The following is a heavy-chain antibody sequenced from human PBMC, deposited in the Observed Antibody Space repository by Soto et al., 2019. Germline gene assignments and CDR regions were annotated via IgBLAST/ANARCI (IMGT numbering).Heavy chain of an antibody. CDR3: ARGRTYGMDV. J-gene: IGHJ6*02. Sequence: EVQLVESGGGLVQPGGSLRVSCAASGFTFGSYWMNWVRQAPGKGLVWVSRIDSDGSSTTYADSVKGRFTTSRDNAKNTLYLQMSSVRVEDTAVYYCARGRTYGMDVWGQGTTVTVSS. CDR2: IDSDGSST. V-gene: IGHV3-74*01. CDR1: GFTFGSYW.